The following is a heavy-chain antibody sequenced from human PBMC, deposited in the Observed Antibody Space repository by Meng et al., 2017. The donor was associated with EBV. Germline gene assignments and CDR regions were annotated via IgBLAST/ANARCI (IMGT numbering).Heavy chain of an antibody. V-gene: IGHV3-30*18. Sequence: VVSGGVLLTPGRSRGLSVAAFGLTFVGSGWAWVRQAPGKGLEWVAVISYDGSNKYYADSVKGRFTISRDNSKNTLYLQMNSLRAEDTAVYYCAKGDVYYYDSSGYPNYWGQGTLVTVSS. CDR3: AKGDVYYYDSSGYPNY. J-gene: IGHJ4*02. D-gene: IGHD3-22*01. CDR1: GLTFVGSG. CDR2: ISYDGSNK.